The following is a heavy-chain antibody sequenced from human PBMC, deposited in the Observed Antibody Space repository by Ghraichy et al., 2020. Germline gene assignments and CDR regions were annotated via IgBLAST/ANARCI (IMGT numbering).Heavy chain of an antibody. CDR1: GGSFSGYY. CDR3: ARGAPGDYVAPEFYGMDV. Sequence: SETLSLTCAVYGGSFSGYYWSWIRQPPGKGLEWIGEINHSGSTNYNPSLKSRVTISVDTSKNQFSLKLSSVTAADTAVYYCARGAPGDYVAPEFYGMDVWGQGTTVTVSS. V-gene: IGHV4-34*01. J-gene: IGHJ6*02. D-gene: IGHD4-17*01. CDR2: INHSGST.